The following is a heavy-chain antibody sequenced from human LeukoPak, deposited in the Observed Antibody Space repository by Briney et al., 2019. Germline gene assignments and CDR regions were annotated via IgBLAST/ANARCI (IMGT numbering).Heavy chain of an antibody. CDR1: GFTFSTYW. Sequence: GGSLRLSCAASGFTFSTYWMTWVRQAPGKGLEWVANIKTDGSQTYYLDSVKGRFAISRDNAKNFLSLQLGSLRADDTGVYYCARASMGGRDYHLDSWGQGTLVTVSS. CDR3: ARASMGGRDYHLDS. V-gene: IGHV3-7*01. CDR2: IKTDGSQT. D-gene: IGHD4/OR15-4a*01. J-gene: IGHJ4*02.